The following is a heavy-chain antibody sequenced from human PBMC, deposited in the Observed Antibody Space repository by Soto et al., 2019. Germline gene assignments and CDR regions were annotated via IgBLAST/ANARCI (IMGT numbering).Heavy chain of an antibody. CDR3: ARDLLRYSSSWYGTPLTYNWFDP. J-gene: IGHJ5*02. V-gene: IGHV1-18*04. CDR1: GYTFTSYG. Sequence: QVQLVQSGAEVKKPGASVKVSCKASGYTFTSYGISWVRQAPGQGLEWMGWISAYTGNTNYAQKLQGRVTMTTDTSTSTAYMELRSLRSDDTAVYYCARDLLRYSSSWYGTPLTYNWFDPWGQGTLVTVSS. D-gene: IGHD6-13*01. CDR2: ISAYTGNT.